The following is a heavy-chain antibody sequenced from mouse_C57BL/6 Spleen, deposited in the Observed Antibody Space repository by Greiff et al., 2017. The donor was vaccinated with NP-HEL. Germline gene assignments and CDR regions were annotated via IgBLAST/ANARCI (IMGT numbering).Heavy chain of an antibody. Sequence: QVQLQQPGAELVKPGASVKRSCKEAGDNFTSDWMQWGKQRQGKGREAQVEIDPSDSYTNYNQKFKGKATLTVDTSSSTAYMQLSSLTSEDSAVYYCARRGTTVVPYYFDYWGQGTTLTVSS. V-gene: IGHV1-50*01. D-gene: IGHD1-1*01. CDR3: ARRGTTVVPYYFDY. CDR1: GDNFTSDW. CDR2: IDPSDSYT. J-gene: IGHJ2*01.